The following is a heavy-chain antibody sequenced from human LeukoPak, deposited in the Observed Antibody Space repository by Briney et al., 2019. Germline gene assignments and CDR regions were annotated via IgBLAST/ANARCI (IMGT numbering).Heavy chain of an antibody. J-gene: IGHJ5*02. V-gene: IGHV4-39*07. D-gene: IGHD6-13*01. CDR3: ARVGRGIAAAGRRDWFDP. Sequence: SETLSLTCTVSGGSIISKTYYWAWIRQPPGKGLEWIGSIFYSGSTYYNPSLKSRVTISVDTSKNQFSLKLSSVTAADTAVYYCARVGRGIAAAGRRDWFDPWGQGTLVTVSS. CDR1: GGSIISKTYY. CDR2: IFYSGST.